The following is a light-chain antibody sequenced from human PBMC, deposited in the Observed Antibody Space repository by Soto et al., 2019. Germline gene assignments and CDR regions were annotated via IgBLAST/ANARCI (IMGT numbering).Light chain of an antibody. CDR3: TSYTRTRNLL. CDR1: SCDVGAYNY. V-gene: IGLV2-14*01. J-gene: IGLJ2*01. Sequence: QSALTQPASVSGSPGQSITISCTGTSCDVGAYNYVSWYQHHPGRAPKLIIFEVSHRPSGVSDRFSASKSGNTASLTISGLQTEDEADYYCTSYTRTRNLLFGGGTKVTVL. CDR2: EVS.